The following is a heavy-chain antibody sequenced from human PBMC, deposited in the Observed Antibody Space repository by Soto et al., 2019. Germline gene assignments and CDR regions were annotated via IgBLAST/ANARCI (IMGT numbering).Heavy chain of an antibody. CDR3: ARRDRYCSGGSCYSVADWVDH. CDR2: IIPIFGTA. J-gene: IGHJ5*02. D-gene: IGHD2-15*01. Sequence: QVQLVQSGAEVKKPGSSVTVSCKASGGTFSSYAISWVRQAPGQGLEWMGGIIPIFGTANYAQKFQGRVTITADESTSTDYMERSSLRSEDTAVYYCARRDRYCSGGSCYSVADWVDHWGQGTLVTVSS. V-gene: IGHV1-69*01. CDR1: GGTFSSYA.